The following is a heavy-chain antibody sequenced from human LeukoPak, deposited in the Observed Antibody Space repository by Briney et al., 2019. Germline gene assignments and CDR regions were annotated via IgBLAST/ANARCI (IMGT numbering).Heavy chain of an antibody. Sequence: GGSLRLSCAASGFTFSDYYMSWIRQAAGKGLEWASYINSGGSSISFADSVKGRFTISRDNAKNSLYLQMNSLRAEDTAVYYCARGRNRGTYSDYWGQGTLVTVSS. CDR1: GFTFSDYY. CDR3: ARGRNRGTYSDY. CDR2: INSGGSSI. J-gene: IGHJ4*02. D-gene: IGHD3-16*01. V-gene: IGHV3-11*01.